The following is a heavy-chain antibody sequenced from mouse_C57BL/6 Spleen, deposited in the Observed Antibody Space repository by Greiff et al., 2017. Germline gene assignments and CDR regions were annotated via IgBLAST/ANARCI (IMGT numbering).Heavy chain of an antibody. J-gene: IGHJ2*01. Sequence: EVQLQQSGPGLVKPSQSLSLTCSVTGYSITSGYYWNWIRQFPGNKLEWMGYISYDGSNNYNPSLKNRISITRDTSKNQFFLKLNSVTTEDTATYYCARGDYGSSPFDYWGQGTTLTVSS. CDR3: ARGDYGSSPFDY. CDR1: GYSITSGYY. V-gene: IGHV3-6*01. CDR2: ISYDGSN. D-gene: IGHD1-1*01.